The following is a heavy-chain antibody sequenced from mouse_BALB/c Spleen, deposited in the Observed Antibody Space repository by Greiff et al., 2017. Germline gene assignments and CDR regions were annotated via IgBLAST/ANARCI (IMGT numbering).Heavy chain of an antibody. CDR1: GYSIPSDYA. CDR3: ASIYDGYRGFAY. Sequence: EVKLQESGPGLVKPSQSLSLTCTVTGYSIPSDYAWNWIRQFPGNKLEWMGYISYSGSTSYNPSLKSRISITRDTSKNQFFLQLNSVTTEDTATYYCASIYDGYRGFAYWGQGTLVTVSA. CDR2: ISYSGST. D-gene: IGHD2-3*01. J-gene: IGHJ3*01. V-gene: IGHV3-2*02.